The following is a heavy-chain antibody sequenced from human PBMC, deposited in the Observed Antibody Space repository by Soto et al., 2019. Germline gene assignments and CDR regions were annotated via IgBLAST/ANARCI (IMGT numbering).Heavy chain of an antibody. V-gene: IGHV4-31*03. Sequence: SETLSLTCTVSGGSISSGGYYWSWIRQHPGKGLEWIGYIYYSGSTYYNPSLKSRVTISVDTSKNQFSLKLSSVTAADTAVYYCARDLHYDSSGYYLGSDAFDIWGQGTMVTVSS. J-gene: IGHJ3*02. CDR2: IYYSGST. CDR3: ARDLHYDSSGYYLGSDAFDI. CDR1: GGSISSGGYY. D-gene: IGHD3-22*01.